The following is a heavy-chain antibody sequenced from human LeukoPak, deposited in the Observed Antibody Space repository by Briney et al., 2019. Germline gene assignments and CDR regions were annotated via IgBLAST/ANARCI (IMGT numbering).Heavy chain of an antibody. D-gene: IGHD6-19*01. CDR3: ARDLTPMPYSSPSNYFDY. CDR2: INPSGGST. Sequence: GASVKVSCKASGYTFTSYYMHWVRQAPGQGLEWMGIINPSGGSTSYAQKFQGRVTMTRDTSTSTVYMELSSLRSEDTAVYYCARDLTPMPYSSPSNYFDYWGQGTLVTVSS. V-gene: IGHV1-46*01. J-gene: IGHJ4*02. CDR1: GYTFTSYY.